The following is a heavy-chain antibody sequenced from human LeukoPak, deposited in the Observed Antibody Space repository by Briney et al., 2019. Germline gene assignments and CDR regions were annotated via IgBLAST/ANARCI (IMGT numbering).Heavy chain of an antibody. J-gene: IGHJ4*02. D-gene: IGHD3-10*01. CDR2: IYPGDSDT. CDR1: GYSFTSYW. V-gene: IGHV5-51*01. Sequence: GESLKISCKGSGYSFTSYWIGWVRQMPGKGLEWMGIIYPGDSDTRYSPSFQGQVTISADKSISTAYLQWSSLKAPDTAMYYCARLLGITMVRGVWLDYWGQGTLVTVSS. CDR3: ARLLGITMVRGVWLDY.